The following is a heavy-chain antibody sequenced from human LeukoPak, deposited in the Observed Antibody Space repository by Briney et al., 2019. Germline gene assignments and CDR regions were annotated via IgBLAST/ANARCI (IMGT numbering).Heavy chain of an antibody. Sequence: GGSLRLSCAASGFTFNTFNMNWVRQAPGKGLEWVSSITSGGDCIYYADSVKGRLTTSRDNAKNSLSLQLNSLRVEDTAVYYCARGHYDVLAASYKWTPDYWGQGTLVTVSS. J-gene: IGHJ4*02. V-gene: IGHV3-21*01. CDR2: ITSGGDCI. CDR1: GFTFNTFN. CDR3: ARGHYDVLAASYKWTPDY. D-gene: IGHD3-9*01.